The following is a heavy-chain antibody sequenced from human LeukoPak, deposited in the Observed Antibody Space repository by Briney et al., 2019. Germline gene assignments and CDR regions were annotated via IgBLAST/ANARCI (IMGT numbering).Heavy chain of an antibody. Sequence: GGSLRLSCAASGFTFISYTMGWVRQAPGKGLEWISTITGSGGSTSYADSVKGRFTISRDNSKNTLYLQMNSLRAEDTALYYCAKRGDASFNYWGQGTLVTVSS. CDR2: ITGSGGST. CDR3: AKRGDASFNY. D-gene: IGHD3-10*01. CDR1: GFTFISYT. J-gene: IGHJ4*02. V-gene: IGHV3-23*01.